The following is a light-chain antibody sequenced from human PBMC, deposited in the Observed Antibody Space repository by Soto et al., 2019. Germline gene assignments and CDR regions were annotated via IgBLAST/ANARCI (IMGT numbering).Light chain of an antibody. CDR1: SSDVGGYNY. J-gene: IGLJ2*01. CDR2: GVS. V-gene: IGLV2-8*01. Sequence: QSALTQPPSASGSPGQSVTISCTGTSSDVGGYNYVSWYQQHPGTAPKLMISGVSERPSGVPDRFSGSKSGNTASLTVSGLQAEDEADYYCSSYAGSDIWVFGGGTQLTVL. CDR3: SSYAGSDIWV.